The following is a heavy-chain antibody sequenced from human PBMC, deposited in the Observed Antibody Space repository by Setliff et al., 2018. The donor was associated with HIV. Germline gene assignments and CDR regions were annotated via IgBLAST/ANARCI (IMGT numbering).Heavy chain of an antibody. CDR1: GYTFTSYV. D-gene: IGHD6-19*01. V-gene: IGHV7-4-1*02. Sequence: ASVKVSCKASGYTFTSYVMNWVRQAPGQGLEWMGWINTNTENPTYAQGFTGRFVFSLDTSVSTAYLQISSLKAEDTAVYYCARDEGISKQWLVFDYWGQGTLVTVSS. CDR2: INTNTENP. J-gene: IGHJ4*02. CDR3: ARDEGISKQWLVFDY.